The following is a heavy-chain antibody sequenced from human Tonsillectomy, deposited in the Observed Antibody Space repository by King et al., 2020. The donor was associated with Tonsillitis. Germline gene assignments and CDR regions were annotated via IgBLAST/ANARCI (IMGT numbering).Heavy chain of an antibody. CDR1: GYTFTGYF. D-gene: IGHD6-19*01. CDR3: ARGGEAVAAPFDY. J-gene: IGHJ4*02. V-gene: IGHV1-2*02. CDR2: IDPNTGGR. Sequence: VQLVESGAEVKKPGASVTVSCKASGYTFTGYFMHWVRQAPGQGLEWMGWIDPNTGGRNSAQKFQGRVTMTRDTSISTAYMELSRLRSDDTAVYYWARGGEAVAAPFDYWGQGTLVTVSS.